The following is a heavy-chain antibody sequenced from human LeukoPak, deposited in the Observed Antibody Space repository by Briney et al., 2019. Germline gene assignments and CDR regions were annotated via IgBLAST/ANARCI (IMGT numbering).Heavy chain of an antibody. J-gene: IGHJ4*02. CDR1: GYTFTTYG. Sequence: ASVKVSCKASGYTFTTYGISWVRQAPGQGLEWMGWISAYNGNTNYAQKLQGRVTMTTDTSTSTAYMELRSLRSDDTAVYYCARLRDRFGELSVDYWGQGTLVTVSS. CDR3: ARLRDRFGELSVDY. V-gene: IGHV1-18*01. D-gene: IGHD3-10*01. CDR2: ISAYNGNT.